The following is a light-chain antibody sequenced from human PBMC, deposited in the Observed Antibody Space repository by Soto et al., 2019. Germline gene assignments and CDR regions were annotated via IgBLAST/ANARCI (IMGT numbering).Light chain of an antibody. V-gene: IGKV1-5*01. CDR3: QQYENYWT. J-gene: IGKJ1*01. CDR2: DAS. CDR1: QGISSW. Sequence: DIQMTQSPSTLSASVGDRVTITCRASQGISSWLAWYQQKPGKAPKLLIYDASILESGVPSRFSGSGSGTEFSLTISNLQPDDCATYYCQQYENYWTFGQGTKVDIK.